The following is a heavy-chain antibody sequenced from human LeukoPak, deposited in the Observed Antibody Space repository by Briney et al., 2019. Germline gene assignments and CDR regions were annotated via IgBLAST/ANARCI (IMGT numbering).Heavy chain of an antibody. V-gene: IGHV5-51*01. CDR1: GYSFTNYW. CDR2: IHSADSNT. D-gene: IGHD4-17*01. CDR3: AGARHGDYRWDY. Sequence: ESLKISCKDSGYSFTNYWIGWVRQMPGKGLEWMGIIHSADSNTKYSPSFQGQVTISADKSISTAYLQWSGLKASDTAMYYCAGARHGDYRWDYWGQGTLVTVSS. J-gene: IGHJ4*02.